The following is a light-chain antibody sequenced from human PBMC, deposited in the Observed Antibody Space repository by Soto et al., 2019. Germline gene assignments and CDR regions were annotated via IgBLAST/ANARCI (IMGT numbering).Light chain of an antibody. CDR1: QSIIYW. CDR3: QQSYSNPRT. Sequence: DFVMTQSPSTLSASVGDRVTITCRASQSIIYWLGWYQQKPGKAPKLLIYAASSLQSGVPSRFSGSGSGTDFTLTISSLQPEDFATYHCQQSYSNPRTFGQGTKVDIK. CDR2: AAS. J-gene: IGKJ1*01. V-gene: IGKV1-39*01.